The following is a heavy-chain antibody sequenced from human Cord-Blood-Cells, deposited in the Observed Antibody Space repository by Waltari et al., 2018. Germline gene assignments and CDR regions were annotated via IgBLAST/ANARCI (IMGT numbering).Heavy chain of an antibody. V-gene: IGHV1-2*02. D-gene: IGHD4-17*01. CDR1: GYTFTGSY. CDR3: ARVDKTTVTTDY. CDR2: INPNSCGT. Sequence: QVQLVQSGAEVKKPGASVKVPCKASGYTFTGSYTHRVRQAPGQGLEWMGWINPNSCGTNYAQKFQGRVTMTSDTSISTAYMELSRLRSDDTAVYYCARVDKTTVTTDYWGQETLVTVSS. J-gene: IGHJ4*02.